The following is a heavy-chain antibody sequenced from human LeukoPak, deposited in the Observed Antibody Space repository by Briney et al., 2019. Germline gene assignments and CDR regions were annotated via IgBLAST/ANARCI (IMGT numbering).Heavy chain of an antibody. CDR2: ITGSGGST. CDR1: GITFSNYA. Sequence: GGSLRLSCAVSGITFSNYAMNWVRQAPGKGLEWVSVITGSGGSTYYADSVKGRFTISRDNSKNTVSLEMNSLRAEDTAVYYCAKVGVMRRSDWFGGDYFDFWGQGTLVTVSS. V-gene: IGHV3-23*01. D-gene: IGHD3-10*01. J-gene: IGHJ4*02. CDR3: AKVGVMRRSDWFGGDYFDF.